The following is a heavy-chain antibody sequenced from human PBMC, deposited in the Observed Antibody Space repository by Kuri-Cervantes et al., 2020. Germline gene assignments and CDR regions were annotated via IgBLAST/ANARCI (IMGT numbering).Heavy chain of an antibody. CDR2: ISSSRDYI. V-gene: IGHV3-21*03. J-gene: IGHJ5*02. D-gene: IGHD2-15*01. Sequence: GGSLRLSCAASGFTFSSYSMNWVRQAPGKGLEWVSSISSSRDYIYHADSVKGRFTISRDDAKNSLYLQMNSLRAEDTAVYYCARALSPTHPGLLGRFDPWGQGTLVTVSS. CDR3: ARALSPTHPGLLGRFDP. CDR1: GFTFSSYS.